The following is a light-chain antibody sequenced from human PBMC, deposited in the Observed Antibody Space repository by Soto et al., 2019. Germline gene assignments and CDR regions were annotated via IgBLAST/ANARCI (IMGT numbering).Light chain of an antibody. CDR3: QQYNNWPPWT. Sequence: ETVMTLSPATLSVSQGGRATLSCRASQSISDTLAWYQQKPGQAPRLLIHGASTRATGFPARFSGSGSGTEFTLTISSLQSEDFAIYYCQQYNNWPPWTFGQVTKVDI. J-gene: IGKJ1*01. CDR2: GAS. V-gene: IGKV3-15*01. CDR1: QSISDT.